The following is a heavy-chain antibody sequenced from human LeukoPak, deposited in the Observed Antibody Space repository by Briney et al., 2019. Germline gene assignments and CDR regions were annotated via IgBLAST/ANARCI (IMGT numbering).Heavy chain of an antibody. CDR1: GFNFRTHG. J-gene: IGHJ4*02. D-gene: IGHD4-11*01. CDR3: ATSYSNGWPLGYHDF. Sequence: GSLRLSCATSGFNFRTHGMHWVRQAPGKGLEWVALIWDDGSQKYYADFVEGRFFISRDDSQNTLYLQMNSPRMEDTALYYCATSYSNGWPLGYHDFWGPGTLVTVSS. V-gene: IGHV3-30*02. CDR2: IWDDGSQK.